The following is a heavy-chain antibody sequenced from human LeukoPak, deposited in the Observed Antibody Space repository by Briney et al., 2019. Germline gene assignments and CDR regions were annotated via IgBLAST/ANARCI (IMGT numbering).Heavy chain of an antibody. Sequence: PGGSLRLSCAASGFTFSSYGMHWVRQAPGKGLEWVAVISYDGSNKYYADSVKGRFTISRDNSKNTLYLQMNSLRAEDTAVYYCASSGSYYYYFDYWGQGTLVTVSS. D-gene: IGHD3-10*01. J-gene: IGHJ4*02. CDR1: GFTFSSYG. V-gene: IGHV3-30*03. CDR3: ASSGSYYYYFDY. CDR2: ISYDGSNK.